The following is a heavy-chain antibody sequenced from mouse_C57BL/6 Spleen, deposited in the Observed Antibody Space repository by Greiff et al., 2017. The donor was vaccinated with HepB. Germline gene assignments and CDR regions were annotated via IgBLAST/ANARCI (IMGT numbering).Heavy chain of an antibody. V-gene: IGHV1-50*01. CDR3: ARSVYYGSSYGAWFAY. Sequence: QVQLQQPGAELVKPGASVTLSCKASGSTFTSSWMQWVKQRPGQGLEWIGEIDPSDSYTNYNQKFKGKATLTVDTSSSTAYMQLRSLTSEDSAVYYWARSVYYGSSYGAWFAYWGQGTLVTVSA. J-gene: IGHJ3*01. D-gene: IGHD1-1*01. CDR1: GSTFTSSW. CDR2: IDPSDSYT.